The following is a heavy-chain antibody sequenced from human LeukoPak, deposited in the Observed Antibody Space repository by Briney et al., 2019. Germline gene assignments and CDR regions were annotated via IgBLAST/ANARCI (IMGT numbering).Heavy chain of an antibody. CDR3: ARLGSSGSAQYFQD. D-gene: IGHD6-19*01. V-gene: IGHV4-4*07. J-gene: IGHJ1*01. CDR1: GDPISSYY. Sequence: NPSETLPLTCTVSGDPISSYYWSWIRQPAGKGLEWIGRIYTSGTTNYNSSLKSRLTMSVDTSKNQFSLKLSSVTAADTAVYYCARLGSSGSAQYFQDWGQGTLVTVSS. CDR2: IYTSGTT.